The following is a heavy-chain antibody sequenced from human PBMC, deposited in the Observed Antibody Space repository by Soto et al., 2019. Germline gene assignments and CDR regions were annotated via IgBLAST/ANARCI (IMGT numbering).Heavy chain of an antibody. CDR1: GFTFSSYA. CDR2: ISYDGSNK. Sequence: QVQLVESGGGVVQPGRSLRLSCAASGFTFSSYAMHWVRQAPGKGLEWVAVISYDGSNKYYADSVKGRFTISRDNSKNKLYLQMNSLRAEDTAVYYCAAGYGDRRNDYWGQGTLVTGSS. V-gene: IGHV3-30-3*01. D-gene: IGHD4-17*01. J-gene: IGHJ4*02. CDR3: AAGYGDRRNDY.